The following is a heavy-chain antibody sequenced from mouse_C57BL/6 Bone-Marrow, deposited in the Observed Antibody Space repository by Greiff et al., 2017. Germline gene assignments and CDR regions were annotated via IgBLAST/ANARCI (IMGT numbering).Heavy chain of an antibody. V-gene: IGHV1-53*01. CDR2: INPSNGGT. J-gene: IGHJ2*01. D-gene: IGHD1-1*01. CDR3: ARETGSSPYYFDY. Sequence: QVQLQQSGTELVKPGASVKLSCKASGYTFTSYWMHWVKQRPGQGLEWIGNINPSNGGTNYNEKFKSKATLTVDKSSSPAYMQLSSLTSEDYAVYYCARETGSSPYYFDYWGQGTTLTVSS. CDR1: GYTFTSYW.